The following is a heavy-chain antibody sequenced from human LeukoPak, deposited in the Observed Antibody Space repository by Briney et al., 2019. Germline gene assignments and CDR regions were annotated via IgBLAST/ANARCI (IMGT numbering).Heavy chain of an antibody. D-gene: IGHD3-10*01. J-gene: IGHJ4*02. CDR2: ISSSSSYI. Sequence: PGGSLRLSCAASGFTFRSYTMNWVRQAPGKGLEWVSYISSSSSYIYYADSVKGRFTISRDNAKNSLYLQMNSLRAEDTAVYYCARPRSGSYYIDYWGQGTLVTVSS. CDR3: ARPRSGSYYIDY. V-gene: IGHV3-21*01. CDR1: GFTFRSYT.